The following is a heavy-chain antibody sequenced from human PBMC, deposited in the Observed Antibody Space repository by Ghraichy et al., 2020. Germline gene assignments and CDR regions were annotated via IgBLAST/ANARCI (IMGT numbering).Heavy chain of an antibody. D-gene: IGHD6-6*01. J-gene: IGHJ4*02. Sequence: GESLNISCAASGFTFSSYAMSWVRQAPGKGREWVSAISGSATSTYYADSVKGRFTISRDNSKNTLYLQMNSLRADDTAVYYCTKGSISPRRFDYWGQGTLVTVSS. V-gene: IGHV3-23*01. CDR3: TKGSISPRRFDY. CDR2: ISGSATST. CDR1: GFTFSSYA.